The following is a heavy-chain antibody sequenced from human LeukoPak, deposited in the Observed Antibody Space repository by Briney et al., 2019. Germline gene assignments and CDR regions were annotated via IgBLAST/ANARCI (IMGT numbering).Heavy chain of an antibody. D-gene: IGHD2-2*01. J-gene: IGHJ6*02. CDR2: IGGNGGST. V-gene: IGHV3-23*01. CDR3: ARPASQFYYYHMDV. CDR1: GFTFSSYA. Sequence: GGSLRLSCAASGFTFSSYAMSWVRQAPGKGLEWVSGIGGNGGSTYYADSAKGRFTISRDNSKNTLYLLMDSPRADDTAVYYCARPASQFYYYHMDVWGQGTTVTVSS.